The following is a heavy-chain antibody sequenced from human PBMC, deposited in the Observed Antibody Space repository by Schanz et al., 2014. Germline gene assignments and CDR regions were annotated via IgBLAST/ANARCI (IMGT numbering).Heavy chain of an antibody. CDR1: GYTFRSYG. CDR2: IIPITGIT. CDR3: AKDPYGSGNHYTY. V-gene: IGHV1-69*09. J-gene: IGHJ4*02. D-gene: IGHD3-10*01. Sequence: QVQLVQSGAEVKKPGASVKVSCRASGYTFRSYGINWVRHAPGQGLEWMGRIIPITGITNYAQKFQGRVTFTADKSTSTAFLEVNSLRSEDTAVYYCAKDPYGSGNHYTYWGRGALVSVSS.